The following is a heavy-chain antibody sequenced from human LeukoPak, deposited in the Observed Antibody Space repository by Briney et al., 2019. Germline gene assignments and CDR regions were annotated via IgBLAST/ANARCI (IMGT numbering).Heavy chain of an antibody. CDR3: ARDVTRYYYGSGAKNWFDP. D-gene: IGHD3-10*01. Sequence: PGGSLRLSCAASGFTVSSNYMSWVRQAPGKGLEWVSVIYSGGNTYYADSVKGRFTISRDNSKNTLYLQMNSLRAEDTAVYYCARDVTRYYYGSGAKNWFDPWGQGTLVTVSS. J-gene: IGHJ5*02. CDR2: IYSGGNT. V-gene: IGHV3-66*01. CDR1: GFTVSSNY.